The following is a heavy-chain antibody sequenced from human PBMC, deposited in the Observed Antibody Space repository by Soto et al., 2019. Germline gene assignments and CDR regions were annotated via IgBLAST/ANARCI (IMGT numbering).Heavy chain of an antibody. CDR2: ISFDGSNK. J-gene: IGHJ4*02. D-gene: IGHD6-6*01. V-gene: IGHV3-30-3*01. Sequence: GGSLRLSCAASGFTFSSYAMNWVRQAPGKGLEWVAVISFDGSNKYYADSVKGRFTISRDNSKNTVYLQMNSLRAEDTAVYYCARSNIAARIWFDYWGQGTLVTVSS. CDR1: GFTFSSYA. CDR3: ARSNIAARIWFDY.